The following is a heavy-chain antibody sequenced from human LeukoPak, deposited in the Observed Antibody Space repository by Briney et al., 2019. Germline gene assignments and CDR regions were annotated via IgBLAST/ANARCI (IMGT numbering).Heavy chain of an antibody. CDR1: GYSFTSFW. Sequence: GESLKISCKGSGYSFTSFWIGWVRQMPGKGLEWMGIIYPGDSDTKYSPSFQGQVTISADRSISTAYLQWSSLKASDTAIYYCARHFSLGAGYNYYFDYWGQGTLLTVSS. D-gene: IGHD5-24*01. V-gene: IGHV5-51*01. CDR3: ARHFSLGAGYNYYFDY. CDR2: IYPGDSDT. J-gene: IGHJ4*02.